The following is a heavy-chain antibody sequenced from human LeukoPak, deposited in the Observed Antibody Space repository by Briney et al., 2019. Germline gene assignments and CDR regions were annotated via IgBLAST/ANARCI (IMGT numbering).Heavy chain of an antibody. V-gene: IGHV3-66*04. CDR3: ARLGLYYYYYMDV. CDR2: IYSGGST. CDR1: GFTVSSNY. D-gene: IGHD3-10*01. J-gene: IGHJ6*03. Sequence: GGSLRLSCAASGFTVSSNYMSWVRQAPGKGLEWVSVIYSGGSTYYADSVKGRFTISRDNSKNTLYLQMNSLRAEDTAVYYCARLGLYYYYYMDVWGKGTTVTVSS.